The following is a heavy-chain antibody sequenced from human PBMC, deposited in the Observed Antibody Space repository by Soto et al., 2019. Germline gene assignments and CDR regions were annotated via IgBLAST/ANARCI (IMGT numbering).Heavy chain of an antibody. V-gene: IGHV1-69*13. J-gene: IGHJ5*02. D-gene: IGHD3-22*01. CDR3: AITPGPHYFEIDGSVRGNWFDP. CDR1: GGTLSSYV. Sequence: SVKVSCKPSGGTLSSYVISWVRQAPGQGLEWMGGIIPVSAKSNYAQKFQGRVTITADESTSTAYMELSSLRSDDTAIYYCAITPGPHYFEIDGSVRGNWFDPWGQGTLVTVSS. CDR2: IIPVSAKS.